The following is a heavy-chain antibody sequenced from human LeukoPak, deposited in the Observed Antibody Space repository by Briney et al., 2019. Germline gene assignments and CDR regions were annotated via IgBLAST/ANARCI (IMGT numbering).Heavy chain of an antibody. Sequence: SETLSLTCTVSGGSISRGDYYWSWIRQPPGKGLEWVGYIYYSGSTYYNPSLKSRVTISVDTSKNQFSLKLSSVTAADTAVYYCAREFVLMVYANHYMDVWGKGTTVTVSS. CDR3: AREFVLMVYANHYMDV. CDR1: GGSISRGDYY. D-gene: IGHD2-8*01. CDR2: IYYSGST. J-gene: IGHJ6*03. V-gene: IGHV4-30-4*08.